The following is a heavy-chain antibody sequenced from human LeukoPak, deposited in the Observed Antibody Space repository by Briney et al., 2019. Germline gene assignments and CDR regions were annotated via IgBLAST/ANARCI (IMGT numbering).Heavy chain of an antibody. D-gene: IGHD4-17*01. V-gene: IGHV3-11*04. J-gene: IGHJ2*01. CDR1: GFTFSDYY. CDR2: ISSSGSTV. Sequence: GGSLRLSCAASGFTFSDYYMSWNRQAPGKGLEWVSYISSSGSTVYYADSVKGRFTISRDNAKNSLYLQMNSLRAEDTAVYYCASPLLTTVTTGYFDLWGRGTLVTVSS. CDR3: ASPLLTTVTTGYFDL.